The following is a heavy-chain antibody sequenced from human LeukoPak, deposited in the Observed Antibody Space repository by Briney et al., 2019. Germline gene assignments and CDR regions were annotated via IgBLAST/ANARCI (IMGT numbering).Heavy chain of an antibody. V-gene: IGHV1-8*02. D-gene: IGHD3-9*01. CDR3: ARDNYDILTGYVYGMDV. CDR2: MNPNSGNT. Sequence: EASVKVSCKTSGYTFSNYGISWVRQAPGQGLEWMGWMNPNSGNTGYAQKFQGRVTMTRNTSISTAYMELSSLRSEDTAVYYCARDNYDILTGYVYGMDVWGQGTTVTVSS. CDR1: GYTFSNYG. J-gene: IGHJ6*02.